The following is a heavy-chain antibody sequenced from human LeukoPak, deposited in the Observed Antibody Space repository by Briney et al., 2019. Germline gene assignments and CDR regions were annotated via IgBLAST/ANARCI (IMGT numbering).Heavy chain of an antibody. CDR3: ARRGTSSSWAHLDY. D-gene: IGHD6-13*01. V-gene: IGHV3-7*05. Sequence: PGGSLRLSCAASGFTFSSYWMTWVRQAPGKGLEWVANIKQDGSEKYYVDSVKGRFTISRDNAKNSLYLQMNSLEAEDTAVYYCARRGTSSSWAHLDYWGQGTLVTVSS. CDR2: IKQDGSEK. J-gene: IGHJ4*02. CDR1: GFTFSSYW.